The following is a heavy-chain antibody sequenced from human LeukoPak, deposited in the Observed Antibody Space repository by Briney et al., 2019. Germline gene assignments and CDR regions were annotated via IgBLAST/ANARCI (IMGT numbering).Heavy chain of an antibody. CDR2: IYYSGST. D-gene: IGHD6-6*01. V-gene: IGHV4-31*03. J-gene: IGHJ4*02. CDR1: GGSISSGGYY. CDR3: ASHRGSIAARPVGPLDY. Sequence: PSETLSLTCTVSGGSISSGGYYWSWIRQHPGKGLEWIGYIYYSGSTYYNPSLKSRVTISVNTSKNQFSLKLSSVTAADTAVYYCASHRGSIAARPVGPLDYWGQGTLVTVSS.